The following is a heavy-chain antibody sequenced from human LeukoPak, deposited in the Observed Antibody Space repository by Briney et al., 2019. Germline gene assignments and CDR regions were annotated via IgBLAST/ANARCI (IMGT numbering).Heavy chain of an antibody. CDR1: GYSFTNYW. V-gene: IGHV5-51*01. J-gene: IGHJ4*02. CDR2: IYPGDSDS. Sequence: GESLTVSFKGSGYSFTNYWIGWVRQMPGKGLEWMGIIYPGDSDSRYSPSFQGQVTISADKSISTAYLQWSSLKASDTAMYYCARHSASGPFDYWGQGTLVTVSS. CDR3: ARHSASGPFDY.